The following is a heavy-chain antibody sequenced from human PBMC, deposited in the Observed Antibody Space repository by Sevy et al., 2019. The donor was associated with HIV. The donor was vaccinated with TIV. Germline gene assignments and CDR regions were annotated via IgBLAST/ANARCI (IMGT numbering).Heavy chain of an antibody. V-gene: IGHV3-23*01. CDR1: GFTFSGHS. D-gene: IGHD2-2*01. J-gene: IGHJ2*01. CDR3: QFRVPTVAGPA. Sequence: GGSLRLSCVASGFTFSGHSMSWVRQPPGKGLQWVSGIYASGGSTFYSDSVKGRFTISRDNSKNTLYLQMNSLRIEDTATYYGQFRVPTVAGPAGGSGTRVTVS. CDR2: IYASGGST.